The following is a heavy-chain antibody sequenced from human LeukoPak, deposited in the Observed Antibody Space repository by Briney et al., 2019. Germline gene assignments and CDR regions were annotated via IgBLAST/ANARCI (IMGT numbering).Heavy chain of an antibody. J-gene: IGHJ4*02. CDR2: INSDGSST. V-gene: IGHV3-74*01. CDR1: GFTFSTYW. CDR3: AATYYYDSSGYAGY. Sequence: PGGSLRLSCVASGFTFSTYWMHWVRQAPGKGLVWVSRINSDGSSTSYADSVKGRFTISRDNAKNTLYLQMNSLGAEDTAVYYCAATYYYDSSGYAGYWGQGTLVTVSS. D-gene: IGHD3-22*01.